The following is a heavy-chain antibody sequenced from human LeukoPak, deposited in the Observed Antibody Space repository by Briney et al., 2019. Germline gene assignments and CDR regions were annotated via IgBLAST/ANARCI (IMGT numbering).Heavy chain of an antibody. CDR1: GTSFSSYY. J-gene: IGHJ4*02. CDR3: ARMTTGHDF. V-gene: IGHV4-34*01. Sequence: SETLSLACAVSGTSFSSYYWSWIRQPPGKGLEWIGEVNHSGYTNDNPSLKSRVTISVDTSKNQFSLRLRSVTAADTGVYFCARMTTGHDFWGQGTLVTVSS. CDR2: VNHSGYT. D-gene: IGHD4-17*01.